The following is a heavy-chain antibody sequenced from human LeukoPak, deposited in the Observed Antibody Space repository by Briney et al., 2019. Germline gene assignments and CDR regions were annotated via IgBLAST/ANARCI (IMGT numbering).Heavy chain of an antibody. Sequence: SETLSLTCTVSGGSISSYYWSWLRQPPGKGLEWIGYIYYSGSTNYNPSLKSRVTISVDTSKNQFSLKLSSVTAADTAVYYCARGYGDYSFQHWGQGTLVTVSS. D-gene: IGHD4-17*01. CDR2: IYYSGST. J-gene: IGHJ1*01. CDR3: ARGYGDYSFQH. V-gene: IGHV4-59*01. CDR1: GGSISSYY.